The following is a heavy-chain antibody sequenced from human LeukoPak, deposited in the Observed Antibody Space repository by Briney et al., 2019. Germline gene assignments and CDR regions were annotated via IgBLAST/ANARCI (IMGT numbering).Heavy chain of an antibody. D-gene: IGHD6-13*01. Sequence: GGSLRLSCAASGFTFSGYAMSWVRQAPGKGLEWVSSLSGSGGSPNYANSVKGRFTISRDNSKNTLYLQMNSLRAEDTAVYYCANALGGGNTWYYFDCWGQGTLVTVSS. V-gene: IGHV3-23*01. CDR1: GFTFSGYA. CDR2: LSGSGGSP. J-gene: IGHJ4*02. CDR3: ANALGGGNTWYYFDC.